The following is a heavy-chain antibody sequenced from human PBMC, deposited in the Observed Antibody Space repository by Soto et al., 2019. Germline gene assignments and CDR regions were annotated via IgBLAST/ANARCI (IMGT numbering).Heavy chain of an antibody. Sequence: SETLSLTCTVSGGSISSAGYYWSWIRQHPGKGLEWIGYMYYTGTTYYNPSLKSRVSISVDTSKNQFSLILTSVTDADTAVYYCARSPSGSYYQFDYWGQGTLVTVSS. CDR1: GGSISSAGYY. V-gene: IGHV4-31*03. CDR2: MYYTGTT. CDR3: ARSPSGSYYQFDY. D-gene: IGHD3-10*01. J-gene: IGHJ4*02.